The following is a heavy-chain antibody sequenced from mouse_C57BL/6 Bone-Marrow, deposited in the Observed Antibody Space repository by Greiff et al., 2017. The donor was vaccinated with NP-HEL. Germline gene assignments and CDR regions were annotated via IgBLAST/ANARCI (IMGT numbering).Heavy chain of an antibody. J-gene: IGHJ2*01. CDR3: ARDGDYGNLDY. Sequence: EVKLQESGPGLVKPSPSLSLTCSVSGYSFTSCYFWYWIRQFPGNKLEWMGYKSYDGSNNYNPSLKNRISITRDTSKNQFFLQLNSVTTEDTATYYCARDGDYGNLDYWGQGTTLTVSS. CDR1: GYSFTSCYF. CDR2: KSYDGSN. V-gene: IGHV3-6*01. D-gene: IGHD2-1*01.